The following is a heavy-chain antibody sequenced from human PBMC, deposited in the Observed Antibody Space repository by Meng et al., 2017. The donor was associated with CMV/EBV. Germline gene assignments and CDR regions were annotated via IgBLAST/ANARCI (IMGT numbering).Heavy chain of an antibody. CDR3: ARESMVRGED. CDR1: GGSFSGYY. CDR2: INHSGST. Sequence: QRQLQESGPGLVTPSETLSLTCAVCGGSFSGYYWSWIRQPPGKGLEWIGEINHSGSTNYNPSLKSRVTISVDTSKNQFSLKLSSVTAADTAVYYCARESMVRGEDWGQGTLVTVSS. J-gene: IGHJ4*02. V-gene: IGHV4-34*01. D-gene: IGHD3-10*01.